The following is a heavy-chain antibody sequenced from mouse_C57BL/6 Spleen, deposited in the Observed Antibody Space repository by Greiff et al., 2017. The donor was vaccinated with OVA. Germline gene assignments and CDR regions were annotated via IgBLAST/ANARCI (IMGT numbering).Heavy chain of an antibody. J-gene: IGHJ3*01. D-gene: IGHD2-5*01. CDR1: GFSFNTYA. V-gene: IGHV10-1*01. CDR3: VRPLYSNYVLAY. CDR2: IRSKSNNYAT. Sequence: EVKLMESGGGLVQPKGSLKLSCAASGFSFNTYAMNWVRQAPGKGLEWVARIRSKSNNYATYYADSVKDRFTISRDDSESMLYLQMNNLKTEDTAMYYCVRPLYSNYVLAYWGQGTLVTVSA.